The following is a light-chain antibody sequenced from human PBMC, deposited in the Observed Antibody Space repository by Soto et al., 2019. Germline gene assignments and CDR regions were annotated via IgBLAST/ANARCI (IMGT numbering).Light chain of an antibody. V-gene: IGLV2-14*01. CDR2: EVS. CDR3: SSFTGSSTLV. Sequence: QSALTQPASVSGSPGQSITISCTGTSSDVGAYNSVSWYQQHPGKAPKLIIFEVSNRPSGVSNRFSGSKSGNTASLTISGLQAEDEADYYCSSFTGSSTLVFGSGTKVTVL. J-gene: IGLJ1*01. CDR1: SSDVGAYNS.